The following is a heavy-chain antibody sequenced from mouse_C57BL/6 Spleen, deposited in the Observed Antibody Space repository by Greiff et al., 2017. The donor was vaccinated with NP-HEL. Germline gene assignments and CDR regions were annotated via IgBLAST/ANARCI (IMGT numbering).Heavy chain of an antibody. Sequence: QVQLQQPGAELVRPGSSVKLSCKASGYTFTSYWMDWVKQRPGQGLEWIGNIYPSDSETHYNQKFKDKATLTVDKSSSTAYRQRSSLTSEDSAVYYCARKNSHWYFDVWGTGTTVTVSS. V-gene: IGHV1-61*01. CDR2: IYPSDSET. CDR3: ARKNSHWYFDV. J-gene: IGHJ1*03. CDR1: GYTFTSYW.